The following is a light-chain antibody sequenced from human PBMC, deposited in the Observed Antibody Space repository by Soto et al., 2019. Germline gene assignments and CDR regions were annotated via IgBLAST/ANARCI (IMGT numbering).Light chain of an antibody. V-gene: IGKV1-39*01. CDR2: GAN. CDR3: QQNYGTPGT. CDR1: QSISRY. Sequence: DIQLTQSPSSLSASVGDRIAITCRSSQSISRYLNWYQQRPGTAPKVLISGANSLQSGVPSRFSGSGSGTEFTLTISSLQPEDFATYYCQQNYGTPGTFGQGTKVDIK. J-gene: IGKJ1*01.